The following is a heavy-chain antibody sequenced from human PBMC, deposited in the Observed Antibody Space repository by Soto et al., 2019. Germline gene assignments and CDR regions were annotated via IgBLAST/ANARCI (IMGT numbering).Heavy chain of an antibody. CDR3: ARGNSTEVLDY. Sequence: ASVKVSCKASGYTFTAYVLHWVRQAPGQRPEWLGWINTATGNTRYSQIFQDRITLTRDTSASTAYMELSGLRSEDTALYYCARGNSTEVLDYWGQGALVNVAS. V-gene: IGHV1-3*04. CDR1: GYTFTAYV. J-gene: IGHJ4*02. CDR2: INTATGNT. D-gene: IGHD2-8*02.